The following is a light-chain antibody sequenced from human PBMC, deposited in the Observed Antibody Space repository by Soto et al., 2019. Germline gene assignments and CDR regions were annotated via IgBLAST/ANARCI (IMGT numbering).Light chain of an antibody. J-gene: IGLJ1*01. CDR2: DVT. V-gene: IGLV2-11*01. CDR3: CAHAGSYTYV. Sequence: QSDLTQPRSVSGSPGQSLTISCTGTSSVVGGYNYVSWYQQYPGKVPKLMIYDVTKRPSGVPDRFSGSKSGNTASLTISGLQAEDEADYYCCAHAGSYTYVFGTGTKVTV. CDR1: SSVVGGYNY.